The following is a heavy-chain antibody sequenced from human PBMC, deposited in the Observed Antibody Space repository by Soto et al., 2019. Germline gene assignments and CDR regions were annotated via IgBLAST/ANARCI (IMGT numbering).Heavy chain of an antibody. CDR2: IYYSGST. J-gene: IGHJ5*02. Sequence: PSETLSLTCTVSGGSVSSGDYYWSWIRQPPGKGLEWIGYIYYSGSTNYNPSLKSRVTISVDTSKNQFSLKLSSVTAADTAVYYCARGLWFGELPWGQGTLVTVSS. V-gene: IGHV4-61*08. CDR1: GGSVSSGDYY. CDR3: ARGLWFGELP. D-gene: IGHD3-10*01.